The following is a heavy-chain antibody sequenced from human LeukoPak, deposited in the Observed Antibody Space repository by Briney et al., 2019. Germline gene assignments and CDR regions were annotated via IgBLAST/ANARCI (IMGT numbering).Heavy chain of an antibody. D-gene: IGHD3-10*01. J-gene: IGHJ4*02. Sequence: GGSLRLSCVASGFSFSDYGMNWVRQAPGKGLEWVSSISSSSSYIYYADSMKGRFTISRDNARNSLYLQMNSLRAEDTANYCARERFHGSGAPRHDHWGQGTLVTVSS. V-gene: IGHV3-21*01. CDR1: GFSFSDYG. CDR2: ISSSSSYI. CDR3: ARERFHGSGAPRHDH.